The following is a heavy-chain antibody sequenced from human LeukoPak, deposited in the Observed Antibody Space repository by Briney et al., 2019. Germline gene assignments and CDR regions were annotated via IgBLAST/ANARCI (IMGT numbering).Heavy chain of an antibody. V-gene: IGHV3-53*01. CDR2: IYSGGST. D-gene: IGHD4-17*01. J-gene: IGHJ3*02. CDR1: GFTFARHS. Sequence: GGSLRLSCVGSGFTFARHSMNWVRQAPGKGLEWVSVIYSGGSTYYADSVKGRFTISRDNSKNTLYLQMNSLRAEDTAVYYCASLLYGDHQGAFDIWGQGTMVTVSS. CDR3: ASLLYGDHQGAFDI.